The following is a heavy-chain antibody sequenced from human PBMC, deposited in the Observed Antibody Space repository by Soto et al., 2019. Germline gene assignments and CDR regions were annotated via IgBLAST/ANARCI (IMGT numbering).Heavy chain of an antibody. CDR2: ISVYNGNT. Sequence: ASVKVSCKASGYTFTSSGISWVRQAPGQGLEWMGWISVYNGNTNYAQNFQGRVSMTTDTSTSTVYMELRNLRSDDTAVYYCARGVVVPAATGKTWFDPWGQGTLVTVSS. V-gene: IGHV1-18*01. J-gene: IGHJ5*02. CDR1: GYTFTSSG. CDR3: ARGVVVPAATGKTWFDP. D-gene: IGHD2-2*01.